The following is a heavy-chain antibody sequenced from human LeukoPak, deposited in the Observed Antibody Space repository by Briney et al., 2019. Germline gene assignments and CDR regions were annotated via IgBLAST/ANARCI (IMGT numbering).Heavy chain of an antibody. CDR3: ARDIGEVWVMVRGVIEGWFDP. V-gene: IGHV1-46*01. D-gene: IGHD3-10*01. CDR2: ITPSGDST. J-gene: IGHJ5*02. Sequence: EASVKVSCKASGDTFSSYYMHWVRQAPGQGLEWMGIITPSGDSTNYAQKFQGRVTMTRDTSTSTAYMELRSLRSDDTAVYYCARDIGEVWVMVRGVIEGWFDPWGQGTLVTVSS. CDR1: GDTFSSYY.